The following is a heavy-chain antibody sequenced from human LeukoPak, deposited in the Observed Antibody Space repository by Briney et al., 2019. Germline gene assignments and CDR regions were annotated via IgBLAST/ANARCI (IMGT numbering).Heavy chain of an antibody. J-gene: IGHJ4*02. CDR2: INPNSGGT. CDR3: ARVGGSYYGNFDS. D-gene: IGHD3-10*01. Sequence: ASVKVSCKASGYIFTGYYMHRVRQAPGQGLEWMGWINPNSGGTNYAQKFQGRVTMTRDTSSSAAYMELGRLRSDDTAVYYCARVGGSYYGNFDSWGQGTRVTVSS. V-gene: IGHV1-2*02. CDR1: GYIFTGYY.